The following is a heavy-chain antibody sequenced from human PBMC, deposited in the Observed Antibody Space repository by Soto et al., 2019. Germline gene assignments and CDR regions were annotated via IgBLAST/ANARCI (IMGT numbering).Heavy chain of an antibody. CDR2: ISWDSGSI. CDR3: ERVNRRRYTDNDPPPLYYYGMDL. Sequence: GGSLRISCASSGFIFDDYAMHLVRQAPGKGLEWVSGISWDSGSIIYADSVKGRFIISRDNANNSLYLQMNSLRVEDTALYYYERVNRRRYTDNDPPPLYYYGMDLWGQGTMVTVSS. CDR1: GFIFDDYA. D-gene: IGHD5-12*01. J-gene: IGHJ6*02. V-gene: IGHV3-9*01.